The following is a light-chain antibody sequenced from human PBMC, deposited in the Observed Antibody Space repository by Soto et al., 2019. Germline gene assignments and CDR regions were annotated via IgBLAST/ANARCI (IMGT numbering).Light chain of an antibody. Sequence: DIQMTQSPSTLSASVGDRVTITCRASQSISSWLAWYQQKPGKAPKLLIYDASSLESGVPSRFSGSGSGTEFTLTISSLQPDDFGTYYCQQYNSYPSTFGGGTKVEIK. CDR2: DAS. CDR1: QSISSW. CDR3: QQYNSYPST. V-gene: IGKV1-5*01. J-gene: IGKJ4*01.